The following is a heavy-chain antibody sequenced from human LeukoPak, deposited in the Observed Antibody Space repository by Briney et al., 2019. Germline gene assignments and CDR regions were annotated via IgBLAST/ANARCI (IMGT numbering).Heavy chain of an antibody. CDR1: GGSISSSSYY. CDR3: ARSGYYPSSGFRGAFDI. D-gene: IGHD3-22*01. CDR2: IYKSGST. V-gene: IGHV4-39*01. J-gene: IGHJ3*02. Sequence: SETLSLTCTVSGGSISSSSYYWGWIRQPPGKGLEWIGTIYKSGSTYYNPSLKSRVTISVDTSKNQFALKLSSVTAADTAMYYCARSGYYPSSGFRGAFDIWGQGIMVTVSS.